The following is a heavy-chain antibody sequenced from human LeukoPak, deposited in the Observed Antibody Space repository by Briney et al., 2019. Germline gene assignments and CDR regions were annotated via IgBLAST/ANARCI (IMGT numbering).Heavy chain of an antibody. Sequence: GGSLRLSCAASGFTFSRYAMHWVRQAPGKGLESVSAISSNGGSTYYANSVKGRFTISRDNSKNTLYLQMGSLRAEDTAVYYCARGGAAATFDYWGQGTLVTVSS. J-gene: IGHJ4*02. V-gene: IGHV3-64*01. CDR3: ARGGAAATFDY. D-gene: IGHD6-13*01. CDR1: GFTFSRYA. CDR2: ISSNGGST.